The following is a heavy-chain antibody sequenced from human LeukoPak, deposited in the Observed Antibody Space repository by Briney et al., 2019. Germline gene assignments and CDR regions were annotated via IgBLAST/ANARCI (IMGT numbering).Heavy chain of an antibody. V-gene: IGHV3-23*01. CDR1: GFTFSSYA. J-gene: IGHJ4*02. D-gene: IGHD3-10*01. CDR3: AKSTSFYGSGSYDY. CDR2: ISGGGGST. Sequence: PGGSLRLSCAASGFTFSSYAMSWVRQAPGKGLEWVSAISGGGGSTHVADSVKGRFTISRDNSKNTLFLQMNSLRAEETAVYYCAKSTSFYGSGSYDYWGQGTLVTVSS.